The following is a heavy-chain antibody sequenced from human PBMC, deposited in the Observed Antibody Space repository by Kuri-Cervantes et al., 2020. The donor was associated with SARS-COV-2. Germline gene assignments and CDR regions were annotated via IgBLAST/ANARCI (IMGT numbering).Heavy chain of an antibody. CDR1: GFTFSSYA. CDR3: TREAYDYNMGFDS. Sequence: GESLKISCAASGFTFSSYAMHWVRQSPGTGLEWVAVVSYNGTNKYYADSVKGRFTISRDNSRNIVYLQMNSLRPEDTALYYCTREAYDYNMGFDSWGQGTLVTDSS. J-gene: IGHJ4*02. CDR2: VSYNGTNK. D-gene: IGHD4-11*01. V-gene: IGHV3-30-3*01.